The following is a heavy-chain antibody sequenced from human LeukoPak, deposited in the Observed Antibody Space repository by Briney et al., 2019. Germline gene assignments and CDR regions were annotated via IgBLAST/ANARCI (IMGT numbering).Heavy chain of an antibody. CDR2: IYHGGST. Sequence: SETLSLTCAVSGYSISGGYYWGWVRQPPGKGLEWVGSIYHGGSTYYNPSLKSRVTISVDASKNQFSLRLSSVTAADTAVYYCARTRFKTGYSYDSSGYFLDYWGQGTLVTVSS. J-gene: IGHJ4*02. CDR1: GYSISGGYY. CDR3: ARTRFKTGYSYDSSGYFLDY. V-gene: IGHV4-38-2*01. D-gene: IGHD3-22*01.